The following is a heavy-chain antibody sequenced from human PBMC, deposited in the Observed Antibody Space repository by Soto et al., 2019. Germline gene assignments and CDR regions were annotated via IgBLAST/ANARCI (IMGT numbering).Heavy chain of an antibody. CDR3: ARDLSIFLFDY. V-gene: IGHV1-18*01. D-gene: IGHD3-9*01. CDR2: TSAYNGNT. J-gene: IGHJ4*02. Sequence: QVQLVQSGAEVKKPGASVKVSCKASGYTFTSYGISWVRQAPGQGLEWMGWTSAYNGNTKYAQKLQGRATMTTDTSTSTAYTELRSLRSDDTAVYYCARDLSIFLFDYWGQGTLVTVSS. CDR1: GYTFTSYG.